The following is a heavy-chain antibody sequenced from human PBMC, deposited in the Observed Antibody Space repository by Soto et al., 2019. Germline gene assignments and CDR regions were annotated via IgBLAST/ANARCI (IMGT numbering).Heavy chain of an antibody. V-gene: IGHV4-59*01. J-gene: IGHJ6*04. Sequence: QVQLQESGPGLVKPSETLSLTCTVSGGSISSYYWSWIRQPPGKGLEWIGYIYYSGSTNYNPSLKSRVTISVDTSKNQFSLKLSSVTAADTAVYYCARALGTISDVWGKGTTVTVSS. CDR2: IYYSGST. CDR3: ARALGTISDV. CDR1: GGSISSYY. D-gene: IGHD3-9*01.